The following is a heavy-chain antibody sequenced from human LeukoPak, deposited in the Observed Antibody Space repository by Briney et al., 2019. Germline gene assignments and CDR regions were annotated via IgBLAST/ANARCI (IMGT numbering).Heavy chain of an antibody. CDR2: IYTSGST. CDR3: ARETGSGSYDY. D-gene: IGHD3-10*01. Sequence: SETLSLTCTVSGVSISSYWWTWIRQPAGKGPEWMGRIYTSGSTNYNPSLESRVTMSVDTSKNQFSLKLSSVTAADTALYYCARETGSGSYDYCGQGTLVTVSS. J-gene: IGHJ4*02. CDR1: GVSISSYW. V-gene: IGHV4-4*07.